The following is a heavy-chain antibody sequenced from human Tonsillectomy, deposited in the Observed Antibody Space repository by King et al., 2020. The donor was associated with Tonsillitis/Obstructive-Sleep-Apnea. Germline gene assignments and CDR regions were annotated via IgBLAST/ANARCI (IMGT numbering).Heavy chain of an antibody. CDR2: IYYSGST. CDR1: GGSISSYY. J-gene: IGHJ6*02. V-gene: IGHV4-59*01. Sequence: LQLQESGPGLVKPSETLSLTCTVSGGSISSYYWSWFRPPPGKGLEWIGYIYYSGSTNYNPSLKSRVTISVDTSKNQFSLKLSSVTAADTAVDYCAGGASTVNPLSPYYYYGMDVWGQGTTVTVSS. CDR3: AGGASTVNPLSPYYYYGMDV. D-gene: IGHD4-11*01.